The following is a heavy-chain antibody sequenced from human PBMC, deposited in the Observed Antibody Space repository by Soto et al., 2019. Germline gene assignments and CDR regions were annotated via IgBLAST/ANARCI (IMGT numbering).Heavy chain of an antibody. CDR2: ISYDGSNK. J-gene: IGHJ6*02. Sequence: QVQLVESGGGVVQPGRSLRLSCAASGFTFSSYAMHWVRQAPGRGLEWVAVISYDGSNKYYADSVKGRFTISRDNSKNTLYLQMNSLRAEDTAVYYCARHCSGGSCYSDVDYYGMDVWGQGTTVTVSS. CDR3: ARHCSGGSCYSDVDYYGMDV. V-gene: IGHV3-30-3*01. CDR1: GFTFSSYA. D-gene: IGHD2-15*01.